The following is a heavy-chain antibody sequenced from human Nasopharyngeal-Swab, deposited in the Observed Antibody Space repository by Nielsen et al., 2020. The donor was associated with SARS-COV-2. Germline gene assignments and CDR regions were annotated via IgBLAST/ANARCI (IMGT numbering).Heavy chain of an antibody. CDR1: GYTLTELS. Sequence: ASVKVSCKVSGYTLTELSMHWVRQAPGKGLEWMGRINPNSGGTNYAQKFQGRVTMTRDTSISTAYMELSRLRSDDTAVYYCARGWYNWNLGDYWGQGTLVTVSS. V-gene: IGHV1-2*06. D-gene: IGHD1-20*01. CDR3: ARGWYNWNLGDY. CDR2: INPNSGGT. J-gene: IGHJ4*02.